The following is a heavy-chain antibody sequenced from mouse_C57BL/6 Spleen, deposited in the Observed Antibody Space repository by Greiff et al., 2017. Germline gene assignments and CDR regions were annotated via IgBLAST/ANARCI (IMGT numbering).Heavy chain of an antibody. CDR3: PYGRSYDYYAMDY. CDR1: GFTFSDYG. Sequence: VQLKQSGGGLVKPGGSLKLSCAASGFTFSDYGMHWVRQAPEKGLEWVAYISSGSSTIYYADTVKGRFPITRDNAKNTLFLQMTSLRSEDTAMFYCPYGRSYDYYAMDYGGKGTSVTVSS. D-gene: IGHD1-1*01. CDR2: ISSGSSTI. V-gene: IGHV5-17*01. J-gene: IGHJ4*01.